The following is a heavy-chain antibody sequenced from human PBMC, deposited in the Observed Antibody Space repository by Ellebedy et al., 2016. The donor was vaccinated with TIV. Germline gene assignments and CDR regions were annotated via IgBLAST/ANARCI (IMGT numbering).Heavy chain of an antibody. CDR2: ISWNSGSI. V-gene: IGHV3-9*01. CDR3: ATIRLMDAFDI. CDR1: GFTFDDYA. Sequence: GGSLRLXCAASGFTFDDYAMHWVRQAPGKGLEWVSGISWNSGSIGYADSVKGRFTISRDNAKNSLYLQMNSLRAEDTAVYYCATIRLMDAFDIWGQGTMVTVSS. D-gene: IGHD3-3*01. J-gene: IGHJ3*02.